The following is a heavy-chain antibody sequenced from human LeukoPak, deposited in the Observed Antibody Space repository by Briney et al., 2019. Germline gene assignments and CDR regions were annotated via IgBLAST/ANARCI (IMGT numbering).Heavy chain of an antibody. CDR3: AKSLTVPAATDPDY. D-gene: IGHD2-2*01. CDR1: GFTFSSYW. J-gene: IGHJ4*02. CDR2: IKQDGSEK. V-gene: IGHV3-7*03. Sequence: GGSLRLSCAASGFTFSSYWMSWVRQAPGKGLEWVANIKQDGSEKYYVDSVKGRFTISRDNAKNSLYLQMNSLRAEDTAVYYCAKSLTVPAATDPDYWGQGTLVTVSS.